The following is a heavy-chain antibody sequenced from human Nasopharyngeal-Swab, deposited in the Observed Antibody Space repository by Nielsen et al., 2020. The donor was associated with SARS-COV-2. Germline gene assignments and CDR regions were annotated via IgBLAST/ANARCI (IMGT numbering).Heavy chain of an antibody. CDR2: VNHSGST. CDR1: GGSFSGYY. Sequence: SDTLSLTCAVYGGSFSGYYWSWIRQPPGKGLEWIGEVNHSGSTYYNPSLKSRVTISVDTSKNQFSMKLSSVTAADTAVYYCARGKNYVWGTYRYNGWFDPWGQGTLVTVSS. J-gene: IGHJ5*02. V-gene: IGHV4-34*01. D-gene: IGHD3-16*02. CDR3: ARGKNYVWGTYRYNGWFDP.